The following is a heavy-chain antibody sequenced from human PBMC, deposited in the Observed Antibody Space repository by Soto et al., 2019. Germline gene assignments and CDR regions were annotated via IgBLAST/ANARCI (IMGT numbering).Heavy chain of an antibody. J-gene: IGHJ4*02. CDR3: ARWGYSGYDWSLDY. CDR1: GGTLSSYA. V-gene: IGHV1-69*13. Sequence: GASVKVSCKASGGTLSSYAISRVRQAPGQGLEWMGGIIPIFGTANYAQKFQGRVTITADESTSTAYMELSSLRSEDTAVYYCARWGYSGYDWSLDYWGQGTLVTVSS. D-gene: IGHD5-12*01. CDR2: IIPIFGTA.